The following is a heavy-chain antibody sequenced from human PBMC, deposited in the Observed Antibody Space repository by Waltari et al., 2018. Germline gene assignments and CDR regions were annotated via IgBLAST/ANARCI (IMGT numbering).Heavy chain of an antibody. Sequence: EVQLVESGGGLVQPGGSLRLSCAASGFTFSSYEMNWVRQAPGRGLEWVSYISSSGSTIYYADSVKGRFTISRDNAKNSLYLQMNGLRAEDTAWYYCAREGGIVVVTATPPFDYWGQGTLVTVSS. V-gene: IGHV3-48*03. CDR2: ISSSGSTI. D-gene: IGHD2-21*02. CDR3: AREGGIVVVTATPPFDY. J-gene: IGHJ4*02. CDR1: GFTFSSYE.